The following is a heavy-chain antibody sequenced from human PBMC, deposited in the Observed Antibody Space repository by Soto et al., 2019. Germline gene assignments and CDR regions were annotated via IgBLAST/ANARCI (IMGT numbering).Heavy chain of an antibody. Sequence: QVHLVQSGVEVKTPGASVKVSCQASGYTFFTYDISWVRQAPGQGLEWMGWISTYSGDTKYAQKFQGRVTMTTDTSATTASLELGSLRSDDTAVYYCARHHGPTTSENWFDPWGQGTLVTVSS. CDR1: GYTFFTYD. CDR3: ARHHGPTTSENWFDP. J-gene: IGHJ5*02. CDR2: ISTYSGDT. D-gene: IGHD5-12*01. V-gene: IGHV1-18*01.